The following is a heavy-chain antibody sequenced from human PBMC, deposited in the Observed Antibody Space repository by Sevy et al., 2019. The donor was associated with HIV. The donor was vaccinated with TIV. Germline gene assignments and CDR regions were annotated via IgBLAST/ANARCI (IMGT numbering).Heavy chain of an antibody. J-gene: IGHJ6*02. V-gene: IGHV4-4*07. D-gene: IGHD1-26*01. CDR2: IYTRGGT. Sequence: SETLSLTCTVSGGSISGYYWSWIRQPAGKGLEWIGRIYTRGGTNYNPSLKSRFTMSVDTSKNQFSLKVTSVTAADTAIYYCARVKREGGPGGAGFYFYGVDVWGQGTTVTVSS. CDR1: GGSISGYY. CDR3: ARVKREGGPGGAGFYFYGVDV.